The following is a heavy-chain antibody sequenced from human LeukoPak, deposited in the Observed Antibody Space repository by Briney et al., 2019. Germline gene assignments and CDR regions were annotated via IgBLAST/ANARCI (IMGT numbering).Heavy chain of an antibody. CDR1: GFTFSSYA. J-gene: IGHJ1*01. CDR3: AKVWVTMVRGVIIRYFQP. Sequence: GGSLRLSCAASGFTFSSYAMSWIRQAPGKGLEWVSAISGSGGSTYYADSVKGRFTTSRDNSKNTMYLQMNRLRAEDMAVYYCAKVWVTMVRGVIIRYFQPWGQGTLVTVSS. CDR2: ISGSGGST. V-gene: IGHV3-23*01. D-gene: IGHD3-10*01.